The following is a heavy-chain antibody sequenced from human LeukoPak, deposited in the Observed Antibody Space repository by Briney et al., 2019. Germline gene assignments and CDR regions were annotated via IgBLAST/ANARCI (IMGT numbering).Heavy chain of an antibody. D-gene: IGHD3-16*02. CDR3: TTAIYDYVWGSYRFVRERFDP. V-gene: IGHV3-15*01. CDR2: IKMKTDSATT. J-gene: IGHJ5*02. CDR1: ASSVSNAW. Sequence: GRCLRPACAAAASSVSNAWIGWVSLQPGDWMGWDGRIKMKTDSATTDYAAPVKGRFTISRDDSKNTLYLQMNSLKTEDTAVYYCTTAIYDYVWGSYRFVRERFDPWGQGTLVTVSS.